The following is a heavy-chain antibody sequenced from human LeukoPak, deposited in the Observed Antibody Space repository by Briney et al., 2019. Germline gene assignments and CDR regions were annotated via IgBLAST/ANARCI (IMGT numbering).Heavy chain of an antibody. Sequence: SETLSLTCTVSGGSISGYYWSWIRQPPGKGLEWIGEINHSGSTNYNPSLKSRVTISVDTSKNQFSLKLSSVTAADTAVYYCARVRRESSGWYDQAHVYYYYGMDVWGQGTTVTVSS. J-gene: IGHJ6*02. CDR1: GGSISGYY. CDR2: INHSGST. CDR3: ARVRRESSGWYDQAHVYYYYGMDV. V-gene: IGHV4-34*01. D-gene: IGHD6-19*01.